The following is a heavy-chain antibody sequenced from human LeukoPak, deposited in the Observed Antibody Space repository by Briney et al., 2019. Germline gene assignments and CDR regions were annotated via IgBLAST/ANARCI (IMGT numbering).Heavy chain of an antibody. V-gene: IGHV1-46*01. CDR1: GYTFTSYY. Sequence: ASVKVSCKAPGYTFTSYYMHWVRQAPGQGLEWMGIINPSGGSTSYAQKFQGRVTMTRDMSTSTVYMELSSLRSEDTAVYYCARPAVTTLDYFDYWGQGTLVTVSS. CDR2: INPSGGST. D-gene: IGHD4-17*01. J-gene: IGHJ4*02. CDR3: ARPAVTTLDYFDY.